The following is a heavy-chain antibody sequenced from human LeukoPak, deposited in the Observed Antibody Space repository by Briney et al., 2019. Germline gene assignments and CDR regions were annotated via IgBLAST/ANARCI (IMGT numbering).Heavy chain of an antibody. CDR2: ISGSGATT. D-gene: IGHD1-1*01. Sequence: GGSLRLSCAASGFTFSSYVMSWVRQAPGKGLEWVSAISGSGATTYYADSVKGRFTLSRDNSKNTLYLHMNSLRAEDTAVYYCAKRVSGTTFYWGQGTLVTVSS. V-gene: IGHV3-23*01. CDR3: AKRVSGTTFY. J-gene: IGHJ4*02. CDR1: GFTFSSYV.